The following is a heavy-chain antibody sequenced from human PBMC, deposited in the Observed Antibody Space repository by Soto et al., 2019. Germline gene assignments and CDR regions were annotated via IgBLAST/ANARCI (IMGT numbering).Heavy chain of an antibody. CDR2: ISGSGGST. CDR3: AKGADYDFWSGQGIGPFYDS. Sequence: GGSLRLSCAASGFTFSSYAMSWVRQAPGKGLEWVSAISGSGGSTYYADSVKGRFTISRDNSKNTLYLQMNSLRAEDTAVYYCAKGADYDFWSGQGIGPFYDSWGQGTLVTVSS. D-gene: IGHD3-3*01. CDR1: GFTFSSYA. V-gene: IGHV3-23*01. J-gene: IGHJ4*02.